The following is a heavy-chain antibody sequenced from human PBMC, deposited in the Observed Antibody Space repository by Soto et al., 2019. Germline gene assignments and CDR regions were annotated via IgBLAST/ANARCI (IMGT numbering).Heavy chain of an antibody. V-gene: IGHV3-23*01. Sequence: GGSLRLSCAASGFTFSSYAMSWVRQAPGKGLEWVSAISGSGGSTYYADSVKGRFTISRDNSKNTLYLQMNSLRAEDTAVYYCAKALGPLQYDYGDIDPGIWGQGTMVTVSS. J-gene: IGHJ3*02. CDR1: GFTFSSYA. CDR2: ISGSGGST. D-gene: IGHD4-17*01. CDR3: AKALGPLQYDYGDIDPGI.